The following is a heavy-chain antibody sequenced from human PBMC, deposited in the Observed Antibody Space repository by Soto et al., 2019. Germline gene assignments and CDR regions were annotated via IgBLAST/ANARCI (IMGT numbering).Heavy chain of an antibody. Sequence: SETLSLTCTVSGGSISSYYWSWIRQPPGKGLEWIGFIYYTGSTSYNPSLKSRVTISMDTSKNQFSLKLTSVTAADTAVYYCASALYCSGGSCSFDPWGQGTLVTVSS. V-gene: IGHV4-59*01. D-gene: IGHD2-15*01. J-gene: IGHJ5*02. CDR3: ASALYCSGGSCSFDP. CDR1: GGSISSYY. CDR2: IYYTGST.